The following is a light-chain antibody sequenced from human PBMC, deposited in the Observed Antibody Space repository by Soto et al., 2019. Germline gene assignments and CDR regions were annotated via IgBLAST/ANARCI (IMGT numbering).Light chain of an antibody. CDR2: DAS. CDR1: QSVTTY. J-gene: IGKJ3*01. V-gene: IGKV3-11*01. CDR3: QQRSNWPPGVT. Sequence: EVVLTQSPATLSLSPGERATLSCTASQSVTTYLACYQQKPGQAPRLLIYDASTRATGIPARFSGSGSGTDFTLTISSLEPEDFAVYYCQQRSNWPPGVTFGPGTKVDIK.